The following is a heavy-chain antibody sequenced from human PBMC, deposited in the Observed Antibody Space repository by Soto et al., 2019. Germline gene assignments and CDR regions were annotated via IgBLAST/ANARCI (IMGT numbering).Heavy chain of an antibody. V-gene: IGHV3-48*03. CDR1: GFTFSSYE. J-gene: IGHJ4*02. CDR2: ISSSGSTI. D-gene: IGHD5-18*01. CDR3: ARGTDTAMVY. Sequence: EVQLVESGGGLVQPGGSLRLSCAASGFTFSSYEMNWVRQAPGKGLEWVSYISSSGSTIYYADSVKGRFTISRDNAKNSLYLQMNSRRAEDTAVYYCARGTDTAMVYWGQGTLVTVSS.